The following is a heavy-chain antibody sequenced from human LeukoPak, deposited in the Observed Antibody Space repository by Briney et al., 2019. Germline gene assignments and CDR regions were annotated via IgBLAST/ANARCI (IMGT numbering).Heavy chain of an antibody. CDR2: IRYDGSNK. J-gene: IGHJ4*02. CDR1: GFTFSGYW. CDR3: AKGLDTAMFPGSDY. D-gene: IGHD5-18*01. Sequence: PGGSLRLSCAASGFTFSGYWMHWVRQAPGKGLEWVAFIRYDGSNKYYADSVKGRFTISRDNSKNTLYLQMNSLRAEDTAVYYCAKGLDTAMFPGSDYWGQGTLVTVSS. V-gene: IGHV3-30*02.